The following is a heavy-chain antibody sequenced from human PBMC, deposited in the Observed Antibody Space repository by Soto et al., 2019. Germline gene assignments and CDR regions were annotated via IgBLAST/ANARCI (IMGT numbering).Heavy chain of an antibody. Sequence: GEYLTISCQGSGYTFTSYWIAWVRQMPGKGLEWMGIIYAGDSDTRYSPSFQGQVTISADKSISTAYLQWRSLKASDTAMYYCATHRYSGSPSLDYWGQGNLVTASS. CDR2: IYAGDSDT. CDR1: GYTFTSYW. D-gene: IGHD1-26*01. CDR3: ATHRYSGSPSLDY. V-gene: IGHV5-51*01. J-gene: IGHJ4*02.